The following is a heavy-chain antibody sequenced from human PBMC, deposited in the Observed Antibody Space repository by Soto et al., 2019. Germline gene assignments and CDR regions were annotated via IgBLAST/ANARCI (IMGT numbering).Heavy chain of an antibody. CDR2: ISLNSGSI. D-gene: IGHD5-12*01. CDR3: AKEPHSGYDLLIGNLFFDY. J-gene: IGHJ4*02. Sequence: EVQLVESGGGLVQPGRSLRLSCAASGFTFDAYAMHWVRQAPGKGLELVSGISLNSGSIGYADSVKGRCTISSDNAKNSLYLQMNSLRAEDTALYYCAKEPHSGYDLLIGNLFFDYCCQGTLVTVSS. V-gene: IGHV3-9*01. CDR1: GFTFDAYA.